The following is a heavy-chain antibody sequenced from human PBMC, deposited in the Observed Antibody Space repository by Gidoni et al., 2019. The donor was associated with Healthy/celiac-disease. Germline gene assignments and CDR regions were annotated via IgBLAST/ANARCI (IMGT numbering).Heavy chain of an antibody. Sequence: QVQLVQSGAEVKKPGASVTVSCKASGSTFTSYGINWVRQAPGQGLEWMGWISAYNGNTNYAQKLQGRVTMTTDTSTSTAYMELRSLRSDDTAVYYCARGVTPERGPYYYYGMDVWGQGTTVTVSS. CDR1: GSTFTSYG. CDR3: ARGVTPERGPYYYYGMDV. D-gene: IGHD4-4*01. CDR2: ISAYNGNT. V-gene: IGHV1-18*01. J-gene: IGHJ6*02.